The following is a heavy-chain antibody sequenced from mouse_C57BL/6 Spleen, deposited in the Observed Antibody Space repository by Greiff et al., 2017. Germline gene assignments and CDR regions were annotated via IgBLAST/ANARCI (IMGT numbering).Heavy chain of an antibody. D-gene: IGHD1-1*01. CDR3: ARAYYGSSHYAMDY. CDR2: ISRGGSYT. Sequence: DVLLVESGGDLVKPGGSLKLSCAASGFTFSSYGMSWVRQTPDKRLEWVATISRGGSYTYYPDSVKGRFTISRDNAKNTLYLQMSSLKSEDTAMYYCARAYYGSSHYAMDYWGQGTSVTVSS. J-gene: IGHJ4*01. CDR1: GFTFSSYG. V-gene: IGHV5-6*01.